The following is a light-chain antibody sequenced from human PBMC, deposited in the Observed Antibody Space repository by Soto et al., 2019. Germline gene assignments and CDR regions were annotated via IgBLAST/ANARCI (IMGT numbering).Light chain of an antibody. V-gene: IGLV4-69*01. Sequence: QPVLTQSPSASASLGASXKLTCTLSSGHSSYAIAWHQQQPEKGPRYLMKLNSDGSHSKGDGIPDRFSGSSSGAERYLTISSLQSEDEADYYCQTWGTGIQNVVFGGGTKLTVL. CDR3: QTWGTGIQNVV. J-gene: IGLJ2*01. CDR1: SGHSSYA. CDR2: LNSDGSH.